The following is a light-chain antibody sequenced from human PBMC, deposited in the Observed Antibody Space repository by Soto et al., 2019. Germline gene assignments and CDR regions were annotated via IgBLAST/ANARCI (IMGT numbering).Light chain of an antibody. J-gene: IGKJ2*01. CDR2: GAS. Sequence: EIVLTQSPGTLSLSPGERATHSCRASQSIYINYLAWYQQKPGQAPRLLISGASTRATGIPDRFSGSGSGTDFTLTISRLDPEDFAVYFCQQYGSSPYTFGQGTNVEIK. CDR3: QQYGSSPYT. V-gene: IGKV3-20*01. CDR1: QSIYINY.